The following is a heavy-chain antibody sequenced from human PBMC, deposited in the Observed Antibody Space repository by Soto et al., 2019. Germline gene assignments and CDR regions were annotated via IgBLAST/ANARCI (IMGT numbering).Heavy chain of an antibody. CDR3: AKVGRGDFDY. D-gene: IGHD4-17*01. CDR2: ISHNYGYI. CDR1: GFTFSDSY. J-gene: IGHJ4*02. V-gene: IGHV3-11*05. Sequence: QVQLVESGGGLVKPGGSLRLSCAASGFTFSDSYMSWIRQAPGKGLEWVSYISHNYGYINYADSVKGRFTISRDNGKNSLYLQMDSLRAEDTAVYFCAKVGRGDFDYWGQGALVTGSS.